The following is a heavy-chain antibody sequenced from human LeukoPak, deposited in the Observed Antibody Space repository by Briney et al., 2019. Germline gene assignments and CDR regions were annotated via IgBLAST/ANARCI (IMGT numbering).Heavy chain of an antibody. CDR1: GGTFSSYA. J-gene: IGHJ4*02. V-gene: IGHV1-69*05. CDR3: ARGQQGGVSASFDY. Sequence: ASVKVSCKASGGTFSSYAISWVRQAPGQGLEWMGGIIPIFGTANYAQKFQGRVTMTRNTSISTAYMELSSLRSEDTAVYYCARGQQGGVSASFDYWGQGTLVTVSS. CDR2: IIPIFGTA. D-gene: IGHD6-13*01.